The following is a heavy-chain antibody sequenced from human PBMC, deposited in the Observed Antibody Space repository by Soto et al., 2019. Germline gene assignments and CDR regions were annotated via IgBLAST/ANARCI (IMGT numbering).Heavy chain of an antibody. J-gene: IGHJ3*01. CDR1: GFTFSSYA. D-gene: IGHD3-22*01. Sequence: QAQLVESGGGVVQPGRSLRLSCAASGFTFSSYAMHWVRQAPGKGLEWVAVVSHDGKTEYHAASVKGRFTISRDTSANILSLQMNSLRDEATAVYYCGREPYISGHYSGGCDVWGQGTMVTVSS. CDR3: GREPYISGHYSGGCDV. CDR2: VSHDGKTE. V-gene: IGHV3-30*04.